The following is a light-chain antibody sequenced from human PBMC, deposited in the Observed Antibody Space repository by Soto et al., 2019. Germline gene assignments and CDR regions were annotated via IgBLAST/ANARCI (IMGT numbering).Light chain of an antibody. J-gene: IGKJ4*01. CDR1: QGISSW. Sequence: DIQMTQSPSSVSASVGDRVTITCRASQGISSWLAWYQQKTGQPPKLLIKWASARESGVPDRFSGSGSGTDFTLTINSLQAEDVAVYYCHQYYSIPLTFGGGTKVEVK. V-gene: IGKV4-1*01. CDR2: WAS. CDR3: HQYYSIPLT.